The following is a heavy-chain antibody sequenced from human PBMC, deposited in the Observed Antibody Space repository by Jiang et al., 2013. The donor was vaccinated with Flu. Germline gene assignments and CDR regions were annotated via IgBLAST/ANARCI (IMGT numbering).Heavy chain of an antibody. V-gene: IGHV1-18*01. CDR3: ARTHNWNKITATGENWFDP. J-gene: IGHJ5*02. CDR2: ISAYNGNT. Sequence: SVKVSCKASGYTFASYGITWVRQAPGQGLEWMGWISAYNGNTNYAQKLQGRVTMTTDTSTSTAYMELRSLTSDDTAVYYCARTHNWNKITATGENWFDPWGQGTLVTVSS. CDR1: GYTFASYG. D-gene: IGHD1/OR15-1a*01.